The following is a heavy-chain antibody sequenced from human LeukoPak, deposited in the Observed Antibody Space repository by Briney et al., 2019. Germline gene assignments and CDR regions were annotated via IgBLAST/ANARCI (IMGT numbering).Heavy chain of an antibody. V-gene: IGHV1-18*01. CDR1: GYTFTSYG. J-gene: IGHJ4*02. D-gene: IGHD3-22*01. Sequence: ASVEVSCKASGYTFTSYGISWVRQAPGQGLEWMGWISAYNGNTNYAQKLQGRVTMTTDTSTSTAYMELRSLRSDDTAVCYCARDQGSANYYDSSGYYYWGQGTLVTVSS. CDR3: ARDQGSANYYDSSGYYY. CDR2: ISAYNGNT.